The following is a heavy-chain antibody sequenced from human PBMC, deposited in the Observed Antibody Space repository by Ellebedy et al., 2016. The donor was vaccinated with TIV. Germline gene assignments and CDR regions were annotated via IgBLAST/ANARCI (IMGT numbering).Heavy chain of an antibody. V-gene: IGHV1-2*04. J-gene: IGHJ6*02. CDR3: ARERSSSWYGIRYYDMDV. D-gene: IGHD6-13*01. Sequence: AASVKVSCKASGYTFTGYYMHWVRHAPGQGLEWMGWINPNSGGTNYAQKFQGWVTMTRDTSISTAYMELSRLRSDDTAVFYCARERSSSWYGIRYYDMDVWGQGTTVTVSS. CDR1: GYTFTGYY. CDR2: INPNSGGT.